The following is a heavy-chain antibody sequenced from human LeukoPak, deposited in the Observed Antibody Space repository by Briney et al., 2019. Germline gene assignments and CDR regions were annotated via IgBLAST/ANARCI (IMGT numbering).Heavy chain of an antibody. V-gene: IGHV5-51*01. J-gene: IGHJ4*02. CDR1: GYSFTSYW. D-gene: IGHD6-19*01. CDR2: IYPGDSDT. CDR3: ARTNIAVAVYYFDY. Sequence: KPGESLKISCKGSGYSFTSYWISWVRQMPGKGLEWMGIIYPGDSDTRYSPSFQGQVAISADKSISTAYLQWSSLKASATAMYYCARTNIAVAVYYFDYWGQGTLVTVSS.